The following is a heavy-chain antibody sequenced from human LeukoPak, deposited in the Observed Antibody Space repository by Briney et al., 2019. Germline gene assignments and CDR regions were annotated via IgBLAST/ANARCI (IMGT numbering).Heavy chain of an antibody. CDR3: ARHRGKVVVPAAIRGAFDT. Sequence: SETLSLTCAVYGGSFSGYYWSWIRQPPGKGLEWIGEINHSGSTNYNPSLKSRVTISVDTSKNQFSLKLSSVTAADTAVYYCARHRGKVVVPAAIRGAFDTWGQGTMVTVSS. D-gene: IGHD2-2*01. CDR1: GGSFSGYY. V-gene: IGHV4-34*01. J-gene: IGHJ3*02. CDR2: INHSGST.